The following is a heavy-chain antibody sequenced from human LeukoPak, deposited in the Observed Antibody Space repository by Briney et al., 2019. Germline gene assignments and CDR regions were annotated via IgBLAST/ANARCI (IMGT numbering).Heavy chain of an antibody. CDR2: ISGSGGST. CDR3: AKDPVGAPDYFDY. V-gene: IGHV3-23*01. Sequence: PGGSLRLSCAACGFTFSSYAMSWVRQAPGKGMEWVSAISGSGGSTYYADSVKGRFTISRDNSKNTLYLQMNSLRAEDTAVYYCAKDPVGAPDYFDYWGQGTLVTVSS. J-gene: IGHJ4*02. CDR1: GFTFSSYA. D-gene: IGHD1-26*01.